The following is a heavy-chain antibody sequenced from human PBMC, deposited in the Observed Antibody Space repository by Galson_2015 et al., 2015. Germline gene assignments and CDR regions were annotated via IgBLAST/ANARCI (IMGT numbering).Heavy chain of an antibody. V-gene: IGHV4-31*03. CDR1: GGSISSGGYY. CDR3: ARGLNCGGDCHIWFDP. CDR2: IYYSGST. D-gene: IGHD2-21*02. Sequence: TLSLTCTVSGGSISSGGYYWSWIRQHPGKGLEWIGYIYYSGSTYYNPSLKSRVTISVDTSKNQFSLKLSSVTAADTAVYYCARGLNCGGDCHIWFDPWGQGTLVTVSS. J-gene: IGHJ5*02.